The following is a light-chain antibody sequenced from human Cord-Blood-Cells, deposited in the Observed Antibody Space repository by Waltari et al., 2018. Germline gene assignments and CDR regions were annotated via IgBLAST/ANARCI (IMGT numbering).Light chain of an antibody. CDR1: SSDVGGYNY. CDR3: SSYTSSSTLYV. J-gene: IGLJ1*01. Sequence: QSALTQPASVSGSPGQSITISCTGPSSDVGGYNYVSWYQQHPGKAPKLMIYEVSKRPSGVSNRFSGSKSGNTASLTISGLQAEDEADYYCSSYTSSSTLYVFGTGTKVTVL. CDR2: EVS. V-gene: IGLV2-14*01.